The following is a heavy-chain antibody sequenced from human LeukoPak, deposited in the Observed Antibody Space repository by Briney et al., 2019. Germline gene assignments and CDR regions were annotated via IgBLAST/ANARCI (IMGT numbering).Heavy chain of an antibody. CDR2: ISSSGSTI. J-gene: IGHJ6*04. Sequence: GGSLRLSCAASGFTLSSYEMNWVRQAPGKGLEWVSYISSSGSTIYYADSVKGRFTISRDNAKNSLYLQMNSLRAEDTAVYYCARNTNYYGSGSYLVWGKGTTVTVSS. D-gene: IGHD3-10*01. CDR1: GFTLSSYE. V-gene: IGHV3-48*03. CDR3: ARNTNYYGSGSYLV.